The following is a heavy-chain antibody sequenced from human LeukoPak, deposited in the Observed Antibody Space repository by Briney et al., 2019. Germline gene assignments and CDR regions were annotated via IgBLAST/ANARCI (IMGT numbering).Heavy chain of an antibody. CDR3: AKGLTTMASTIDY. J-gene: IGHJ4*02. Sequence: GGSLRLSWAASGFTFNTYSMNWVRQAPGKGLEWVSAISAGGDITYDADSVKGRFTISRDNSKNTLYLQMNSLTVGDTALYYCAKGLTTMASTIDYWGQGTLVTVSS. V-gene: IGHV3-23*01. D-gene: IGHD4/OR15-4a*01. CDR2: ISAGGDIT. CDR1: GFTFNTYS.